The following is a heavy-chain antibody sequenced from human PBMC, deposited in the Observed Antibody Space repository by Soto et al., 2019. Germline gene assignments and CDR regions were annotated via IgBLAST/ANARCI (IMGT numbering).Heavy chain of an antibody. V-gene: IGHV1-69*06. CDR3: AKGTCSSPSCYRAGMDV. D-gene: IGHD2-2*01. Sequence: QVQLVQSGAEVKKPGSSVKVSCTASGGTFSSYAISWVRQAPGQGLEWMGGIIPIFGTANYAQKFQGRVTITADKSTSTAYMELSSLRSEDTAVYYCAKGTCSSPSCYRAGMDVWGQGTTVTVSS. J-gene: IGHJ6*02. CDR1: GGTFSSYA. CDR2: IIPIFGTA.